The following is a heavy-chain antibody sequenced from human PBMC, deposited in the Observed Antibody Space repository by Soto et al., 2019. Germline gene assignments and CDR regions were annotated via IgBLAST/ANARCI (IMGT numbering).Heavy chain of an antibody. Sequence: EVQLVESGGGLVQPGESLRLSCTASGITFSSYSMNWVRQAPGKGLEWLSYISSSNTAYADSVKGRFTISRDNAKNSEYLQMNSLRDEETAVYYCVGGQGGHAHMVQGNYWGRGTRVTVSS. J-gene: IGHJ4*02. CDR3: VGGQGGHAHMVQGNY. D-gene: IGHD2-8*01. V-gene: IGHV3-48*02. CDR1: GITFSSYS. CDR2: ISSSNT.